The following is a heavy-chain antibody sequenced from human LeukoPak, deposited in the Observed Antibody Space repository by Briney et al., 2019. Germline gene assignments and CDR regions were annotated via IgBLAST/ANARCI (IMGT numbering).Heavy chain of an antibody. J-gene: IGHJ6*02. V-gene: IGHV3-30*18. CDR3: AKDVSRIYYDSGGPSYGMDV. D-gene: IGHD3-22*01. CDR1: GFTFSSYG. Sequence: PGGSLRLSCAASGFTFSSYGMHWVRQAPGKGLEWVAVISYDGSNKYYAGSVKGRFTISRDNSKNTLSLQMNSLRAEDTAVYYCAKDVSRIYYDSGGPSYGMDVWGQGTTVTVSS. CDR2: ISYDGSNK.